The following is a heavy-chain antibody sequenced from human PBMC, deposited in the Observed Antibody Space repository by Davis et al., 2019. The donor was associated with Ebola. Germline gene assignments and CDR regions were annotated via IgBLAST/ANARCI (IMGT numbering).Heavy chain of an antibody. D-gene: IGHD1-26*01. CDR2: LGTSADT. V-gene: IGHV3-23*01. Sequence: PGGSLRLSCAASGFTFSNYWMTWVRQAPGKGLEWVSTLGTSADTYYADSVKGRFTISRDNSRNTLYLQMNGLRVEDTAIYYCAKDTSNIWFDVWGQGTMVTVSS. CDR3: AKDTSNIWFDV. J-gene: IGHJ3*01. CDR1: GFTFSNYW.